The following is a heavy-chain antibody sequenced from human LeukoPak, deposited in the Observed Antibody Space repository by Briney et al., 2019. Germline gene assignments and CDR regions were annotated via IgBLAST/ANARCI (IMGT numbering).Heavy chain of an antibody. V-gene: IGHV1-69*05. CDR3: ARGVSYYDSSGDYYYYYMDV. J-gene: IGHJ6*03. CDR2: IIPIFGTA. Sequence: SVKVSCKASGGTFSSYAISWVRQAPGQGLEWMGGIIPIFGTANYAQKFQGRVTITTDESTSTAYMELSSLRSEDAAVYYCARGVSYYDSSGDYYYYYMDVWGKGTTVTVSS. D-gene: IGHD3-22*01. CDR1: GGTFSSYA.